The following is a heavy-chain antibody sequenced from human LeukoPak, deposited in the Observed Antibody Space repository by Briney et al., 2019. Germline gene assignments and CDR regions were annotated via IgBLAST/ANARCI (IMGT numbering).Heavy chain of an antibody. J-gene: IGHJ5*02. D-gene: IGHD2-2*01. Sequence: GGSLRLSCAASGFTSSSYSMNWVRQAPGKGLEWVSSISSSSSYIYYADSVKGRFTISRDNAKNSLYLQMNSLRAEDTAVYYCARVIPAADYNWFDPWGQGTLVTVSS. CDR2: ISSSSSYI. V-gene: IGHV3-21*01. CDR1: GFTSSSYS. CDR3: ARVIPAADYNWFDP.